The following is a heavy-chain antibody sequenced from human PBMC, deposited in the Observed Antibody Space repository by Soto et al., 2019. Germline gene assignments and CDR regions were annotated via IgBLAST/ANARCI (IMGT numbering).Heavy chain of an antibody. Sequence: QVQLVQSGAGVKKPGSSVKVSCKASGGTFSSYAISWVRQAPGQGLEWMGGIIPIFGTANYAQKFQGRVTITADESTSTAYMERSSLRSEDTAVYYCASDCSGGSCRPGNWFDPWGQGTLVTVSS. D-gene: IGHD2-15*01. V-gene: IGHV1-69*12. J-gene: IGHJ5*02. CDR3: ASDCSGGSCRPGNWFDP. CDR2: IIPIFGTA. CDR1: GGTFSSYA.